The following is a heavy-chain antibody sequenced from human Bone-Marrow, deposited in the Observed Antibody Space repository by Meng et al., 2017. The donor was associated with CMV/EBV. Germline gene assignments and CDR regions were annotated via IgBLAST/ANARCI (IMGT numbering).Heavy chain of an antibody. CDR2: IKQDGSEK. J-gene: IGHJ6*02. CDR3: ARILRGDFWSGYYYYHYYGMDV. Sequence: GESLKISCAASGFTFSRYWMTWVRQAPGKGLEWVANIKQDGSEKYYVDSVKGRFTISRDNAKKSLNLQMNSLRAEDTAVYYCARILRGDFWSGYYYYHYYGMDVCGQGTTVTVSS. V-gene: IGHV3-7*01. D-gene: IGHD3-3*01. CDR1: GFTFSRYW.